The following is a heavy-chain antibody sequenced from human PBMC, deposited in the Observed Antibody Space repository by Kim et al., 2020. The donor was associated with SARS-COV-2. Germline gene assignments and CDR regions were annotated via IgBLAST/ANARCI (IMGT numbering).Heavy chain of an antibody. V-gene: IGHV5-51*01. D-gene: IGHD3-10*01. Sequence: GESLKISCKASGYSFTSYWIGWVRQMPGKGLEWMGMIYPSDSDTKYSPPFQGQVTISADQSISTAYLQWRSLKASDTAMYYCARRGDYYGSGSYDFEFWGQGTLVIVSS. J-gene: IGHJ4*01. CDR1: GYSFTSYW. CDR3: ARRGDYYGSGSYDFEF. CDR2: IYPSDSDT.